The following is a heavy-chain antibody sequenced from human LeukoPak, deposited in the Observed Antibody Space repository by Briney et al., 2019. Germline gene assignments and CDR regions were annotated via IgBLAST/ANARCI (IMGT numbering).Heavy chain of an antibody. CDR1: GGSINSYY. CDR3: ATNYTAVSAFDS. CDR2: IFTRGST. J-gene: IGHJ4*02. V-gene: IGHV4-4*07. Sequence: PSETLSLICTVSGGSINSYYWNWIRQPAGKGLEWIGHIFTRGSTKYNPSLKSRATMSIDTSKNQFSLNLYSVTAADTAVYYCATNYTAVSAFDSWGQGTLVTVSS. D-gene: IGHD6-19*01.